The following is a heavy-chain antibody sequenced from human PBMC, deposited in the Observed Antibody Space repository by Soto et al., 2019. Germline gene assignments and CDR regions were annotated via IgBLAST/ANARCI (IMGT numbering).Heavy chain of an antibody. CDR1: GFTFSSYS. Sequence: QPGGSLRLSCAASGFTFSSYSMSWVRQAPGKGLEWVSAISGSGGSTYYADSVKGRFTISRDNSKNTLYLQMNSLRAEDTAVYYCAKKRRYYYDSTDYWGQGTLVTVSS. J-gene: IGHJ4*02. V-gene: IGHV3-23*01. D-gene: IGHD3-22*01. CDR2: ISGSGGST. CDR3: AKKRRYYYDSTDY.